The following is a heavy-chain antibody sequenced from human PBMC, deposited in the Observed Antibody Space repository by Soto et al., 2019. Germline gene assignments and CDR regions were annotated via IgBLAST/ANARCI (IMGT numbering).Heavy chain of an antibody. V-gene: IGHV1-69*06. D-gene: IGHD6-6*01. CDR3: ARGGGRAPIAARELESYYYCGMDV. Sequence: SVKVSCKASGCTFSSYAISWVRPAPGQGLEWMGGIIPIFGTANYAQKFQGRVTITADKSTSTAYMERSSLRSEDTAVYYCARGGGRAPIAARELESYYYCGMDVWGQGTTVTVSS. CDR1: GCTFSSYA. CDR2: IIPIFGTA. J-gene: IGHJ6*02.